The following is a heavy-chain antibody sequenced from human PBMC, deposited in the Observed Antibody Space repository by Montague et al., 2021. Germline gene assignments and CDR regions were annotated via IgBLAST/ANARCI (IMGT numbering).Heavy chain of an antibody. CDR2: VTHGGRT. J-gene: IGHJ6*03. V-gene: IGHV4-38-2*02. Sequence: SETLSLTCTVSRSLINRDYYWGWIRQPPGKGLEWMGSVTHGGRTYYNPSLKSRVAISVDTSNNHFSLKLSSVTAVDTAMYYCARERDRYYYMDIWGKGTTVTVSS. CDR3: ARERDRYYYMDI. CDR1: RSLINRDYY.